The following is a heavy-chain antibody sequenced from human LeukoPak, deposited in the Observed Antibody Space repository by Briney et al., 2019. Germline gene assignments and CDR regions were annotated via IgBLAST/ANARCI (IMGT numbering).Heavy chain of an antibody. D-gene: IGHD4-11*01. CDR2: IWSDGSEH. V-gene: IGHV3-33*06. J-gene: IGHJ1*01. CDR1: GFTFSHDG. Sequence: PRGSLRLSCAASGFTFSHDGMDWGCQSPGAGLGRVAVIWSDGSEHTYAKPLKGRFTIPRDNSKNSLFLQMNSLRAEDTAVYSCAKDAPRGFDYSNSLQNWGQGILVTVSS. CDR3: AKDAPRGFDYSNSLQN.